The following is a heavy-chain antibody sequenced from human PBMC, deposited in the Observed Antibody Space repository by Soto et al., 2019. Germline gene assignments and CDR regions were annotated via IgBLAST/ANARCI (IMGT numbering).Heavy chain of an antibody. D-gene: IGHD2-21*02. CDR1: GGSISYDHYH. V-gene: IGHV4-30-4*01. CDR2: IHYSGSV. CDR3: VREDDGGDRDYYGLDV. Sequence: QVQLQESGPGLVRPSQTLSLTCTVSGGSISYDHYHWTWIRQPPGKGLEWIGYIHYSGSVFYNPSLQSRLSMSVDTSKNLLSLKLSSVTAADTAVYFCVREDDGGDRDYYGLDVWGQGTTVTVSS. J-gene: IGHJ6*02.